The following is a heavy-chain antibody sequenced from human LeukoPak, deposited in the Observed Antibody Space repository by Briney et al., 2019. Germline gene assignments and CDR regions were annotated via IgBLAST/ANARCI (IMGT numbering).Heavy chain of an antibody. D-gene: IGHD4-23*01. Sequence: GGSLRLSCAASGFTFSSYGMHWVRQAPGKGLEWVAVIWYDGSNKYYADSVKGRFTISRDNSKNTLYLQMNSLRAEDTAVYYCARDKYGGPGGFFDYWGQGTLVTVSS. CDR1: GFTFSSYG. V-gene: IGHV3-33*01. CDR3: ARDKYGGPGGFFDY. CDR2: IWYDGSNK. J-gene: IGHJ4*02.